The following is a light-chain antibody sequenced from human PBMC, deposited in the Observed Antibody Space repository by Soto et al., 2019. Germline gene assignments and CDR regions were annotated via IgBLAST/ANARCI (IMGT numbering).Light chain of an antibody. CDR3: CSYAGREYV. CDR2: DVS. J-gene: IGLJ1*01. V-gene: IGLV2-11*01. Sequence: QSALTQPRSVSGSPGQSVTISCTGTSSDVGGYNYVSWYQQHPGKAPKLMIYDVSKRPSGVPDRFSGSKSGNTASLTISGLQAEDEADYYCCSYAGREYVFGPGTKLTVL. CDR1: SSDVGGYNY.